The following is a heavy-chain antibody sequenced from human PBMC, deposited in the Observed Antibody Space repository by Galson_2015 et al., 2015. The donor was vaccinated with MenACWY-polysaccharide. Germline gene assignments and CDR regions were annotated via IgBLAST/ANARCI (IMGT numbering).Heavy chain of an antibody. V-gene: IGHV4-34*01. CDR2: INHSGDT. J-gene: IGHJ6*03. D-gene: IGHD6-13*01. CDR3: ARVAFSSLVRGKYYYMDG. CDR1: VGSFRGYY. Sequence: SETLSLTCTVYVGSFRGYYWSWIRQPPGKGLEWIEEINHSGDTNYNPSLKSRVTMSVDTSKNQFSLKLSSVTAADTAVFYCARVAFSSLVRGKYYYMDGWGNGTTVTVSS.